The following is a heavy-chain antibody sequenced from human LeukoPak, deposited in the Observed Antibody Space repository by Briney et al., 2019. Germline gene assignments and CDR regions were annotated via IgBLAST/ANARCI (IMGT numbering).Heavy chain of an antibody. J-gene: IGHJ4*02. CDR3: ARAREVYSYGPYYFDY. CDR2: FYHSGST. V-gene: IGHV4-38-2*01. D-gene: IGHD5-18*01. Sequence: SGTLSLTCAVSRYSLSSGYYWGWIRQPPGKGLEWIGSFYHSGSTYYNPSLKSRVTISVNTSKNQFSLKLSSVTAADTAVYYCARAREVYSYGPYYFDYWGQGTLVTVSS. CDR1: RYSLSSGYY.